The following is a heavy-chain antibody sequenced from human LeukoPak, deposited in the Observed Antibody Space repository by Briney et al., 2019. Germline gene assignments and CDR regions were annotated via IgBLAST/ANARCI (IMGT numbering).Heavy chain of an antibody. CDR1: GGSISSYY. V-gene: IGHV4-4*07. D-gene: IGHD1-14*01. J-gene: IGHJ6*02. CDR2: IYTSGST. Sequence: SETLSLTCTVSGGSISSYYWSWIRQPAGKGLEWIGRIYTSGSTNYNPSLKSRVTISVDTSKNQFSLKLSSVTAADTAVYYCARARRQAGYYYGMDVWGQGTTVTVSS. CDR3: ARARRQAGYYYGMDV.